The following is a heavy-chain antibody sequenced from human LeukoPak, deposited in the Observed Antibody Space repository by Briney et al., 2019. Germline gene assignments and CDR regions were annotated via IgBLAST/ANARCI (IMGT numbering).Heavy chain of an antibody. Sequence: SETLSLTCTVSGGSISSSSYYWGWIRQPPGKGLEWIGSIYYSGSTYYNPSLKSRVTISVDTSKNQFSLKLSSVTAADTAVYYCARDWFGELLYLGNWFDPWGQGTLVTVSS. V-gene: IGHV4-39*01. D-gene: IGHD3-10*01. J-gene: IGHJ5*02. CDR1: GGSISSSSYY. CDR3: ARDWFGELLYLGNWFDP. CDR2: IYYSGST.